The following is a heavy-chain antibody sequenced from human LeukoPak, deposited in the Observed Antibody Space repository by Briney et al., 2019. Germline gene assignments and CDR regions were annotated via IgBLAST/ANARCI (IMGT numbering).Heavy chain of an antibody. Sequence: GESLKISCKVSGYSFTSYWIAWVRQKPGKGLEWMGIIYPGDSETRYSPPFQGQVIFSADKSITTAYVDWSSLKASDTAIYYCASLGAAAGTRDFDYWGQRTLVTVSS. D-gene: IGHD6-13*01. J-gene: IGHJ4*02. CDR3: ASLGAAAGTRDFDY. V-gene: IGHV5-51*01. CDR1: GYSFTSYW. CDR2: IYPGDSET.